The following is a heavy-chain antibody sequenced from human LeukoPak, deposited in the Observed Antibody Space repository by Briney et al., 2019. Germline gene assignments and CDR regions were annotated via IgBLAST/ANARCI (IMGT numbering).Heavy chain of an antibody. J-gene: IGHJ6*03. CDR3: ARFAAGGSYYYYMDV. V-gene: IGHV3-48*04. D-gene: IGHD6-25*01. CDR2: ISSSSSTI. CDR1: GFTFSSYS. Sequence: GGSLRLSCAASGFTFSSYSMNWVRQGPGKGLEWVSYISSSSSTIYYADSVKGRFTISRDNAKNSLYLQMNSLRADDTAVYYCARFAAGGSYYYYMDVWGKGTTVTVSS.